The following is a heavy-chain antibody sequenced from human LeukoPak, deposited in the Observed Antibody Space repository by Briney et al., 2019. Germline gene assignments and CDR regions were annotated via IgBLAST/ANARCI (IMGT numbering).Heavy chain of an antibody. CDR1: GFTFSSYG. J-gene: IGHJ4*02. Sequence: GGSLRLSCAASGFTFSSYGLHWVRQGPGKGREWVAVAYADGDRKFYVDSVKGRFTTSRDNSKNTFYLQMNSLRAEDTAIYYCATGGYMHYDHWGQGTLVTVSS. CDR3: ATGGYMHYDH. V-gene: IGHV3-33*01. CDR2: AYADGDRK. D-gene: IGHD3-22*01.